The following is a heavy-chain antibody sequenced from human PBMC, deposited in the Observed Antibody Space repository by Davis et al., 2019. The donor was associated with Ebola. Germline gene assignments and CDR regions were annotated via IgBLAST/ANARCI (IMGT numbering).Heavy chain of an antibody. Sequence: GGSLRLSCAASGFPFSHYGMHXXXXXXXXXXXXXXVLSPHFHYLLYADSVRGRFTISRDNSNNALYLQMNGLRVDDTGVYSCARDPDTSGYYSWFDPWGQGTLVTVSS. CDR2: LSPHFHYL. CDR1: GFPFSHYG. CDR3: ARDPDTSGYYSWFDP. D-gene: IGHD6-19*01. V-gene: IGHV3-33*05. J-gene: IGHJ5*02.